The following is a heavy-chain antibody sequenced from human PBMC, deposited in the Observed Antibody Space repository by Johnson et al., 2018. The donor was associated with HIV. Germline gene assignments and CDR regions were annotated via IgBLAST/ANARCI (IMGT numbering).Heavy chain of an antibody. V-gene: IGHV3-15*01. CDR1: GFTFDDYG. Sequence: VQLVESGGGVVRPGGSLRLSCAASGFTFDDYGMSWVRQAPGKGLEWVGRIKSKTDGGTTDYAAPVKGRLTISRDDSKNTLYLQMNSRKTQDTAVYFWAGRGDAFDIWGQGTMLTVSS. CDR2: IKSKTDGGTT. CDR3: AGRGDAFDI. D-gene: IGHD2-15*01. J-gene: IGHJ3*02.